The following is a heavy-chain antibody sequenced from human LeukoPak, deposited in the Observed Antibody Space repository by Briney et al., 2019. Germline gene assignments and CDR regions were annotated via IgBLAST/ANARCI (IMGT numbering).Heavy chain of an antibody. Sequence: SETLSLTCTVSGGSISGYYWSWIRQPPGKGLEWIGYIYYSGSTNYNPSLKSRVTISVDTSKNQFSLKLSSVTAADTAVYYCARSVRGYSGYDNFDYWGQGTLVTVSS. V-gene: IGHV4-59*01. CDR1: GGSISGYY. D-gene: IGHD5-12*01. CDR3: ARSVRGYSGYDNFDY. CDR2: IYYSGST. J-gene: IGHJ4*02.